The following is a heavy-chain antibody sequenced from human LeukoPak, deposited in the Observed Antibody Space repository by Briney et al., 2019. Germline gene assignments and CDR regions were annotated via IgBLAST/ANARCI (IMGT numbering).Heavy chain of an antibody. Sequence: GGSLRLSCAASGFTFNTYWMIWVRQAPGKGLERVANIDQGGSTKYYVDSLKGRFTISRDNAKNSLYLQMNSLRAEDTAVYYCVRDKGGRSGAIYYDAFDVWGQGTMVTVSS. CDR2: IDQGGSTK. CDR1: GFTFNTYW. CDR3: VRDKGGRSGAIYYDAFDV. J-gene: IGHJ3*01. D-gene: IGHD1-26*01. V-gene: IGHV3-7*01.